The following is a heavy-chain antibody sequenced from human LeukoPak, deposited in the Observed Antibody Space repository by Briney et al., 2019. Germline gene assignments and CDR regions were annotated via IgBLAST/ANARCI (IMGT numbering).Heavy chain of an antibody. D-gene: IGHD6-19*01. CDR3: ARVGYSSGWYFDY. V-gene: IGHV3-21*01. Sequence: GGSLRLSCAASGFTFSTYSMNWVRQAPGKGLEWVSSISSTSSYIYYADSVKGRFTISRDNAQKSLYLQMNSLRAEDTAVYYCARVGYSSGWYFDYWGQGTLVAVAS. CDR2: ISSTSSYI. CDR1: GFTFSTYS. J-gene: IGHJ4*02.